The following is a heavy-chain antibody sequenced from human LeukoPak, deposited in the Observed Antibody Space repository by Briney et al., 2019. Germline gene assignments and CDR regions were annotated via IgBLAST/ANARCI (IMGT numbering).Heavy chain of an antibody. J-gene: IGHJ4*02. V-gene: IGHV4-30-4*01. CDR3: ARESYGSGSYYPVNYFDY. D-gene: IGHD3-10*01. CDR2: MYYSGST. CDR1: GGSISNGAYY. Sequence: SQTLSLTWTVSGGSISNGAYYWSWIRQPPGRGLEWIGYMYYSGSTYYNPSLKSRVTISVDTSKTQFSLKLSSVTAADTAVYYCARESYGSGSYYPVNYFDYWGQGTLVTVSS.